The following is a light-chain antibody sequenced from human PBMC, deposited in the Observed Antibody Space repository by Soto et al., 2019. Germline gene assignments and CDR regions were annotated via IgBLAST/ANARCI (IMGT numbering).Light chain of an antibody. Sequence: QSVLTQPPSASGTPGQWVTISCSGTRSNIGNNDVSWYQQLPGTAPKLLIYNNNQRPSGVPYRFSGSKSGTSASLAISGLQAEDEADYYCAAWNDSLNAREVFGAGTKLTVL. V-gene: IGLV1-44*01. CDR1: RSNIGNND. CDR3: AAWNDSLNAREV. J-gene: IGLJ3*02. CDR2: NNN.